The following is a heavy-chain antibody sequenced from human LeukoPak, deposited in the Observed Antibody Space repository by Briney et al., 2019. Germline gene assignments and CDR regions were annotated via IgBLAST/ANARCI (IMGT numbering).Heavy chain of an antibody. D-gene: IGHD3-3*01. V-gene: IGHV3-30*18. J-gene: IGHJ6*02. CDR1: GFTFSSYG. Sequence: GGSLRLSCAASGFTFSSYGMHWVRQAPGKGLEWVAVISYDGSNKYYADSVKGRFTISRDNSKNTLYLQMNSLRAEDTAVYYCANGDGPNDFWSGYYPHYYYYYGMDVWGQGTTVTVSS. CDR2: ISYDGSNK. CDR3: ANGDGPNDFWSGYYPHYYYYYGMDV.